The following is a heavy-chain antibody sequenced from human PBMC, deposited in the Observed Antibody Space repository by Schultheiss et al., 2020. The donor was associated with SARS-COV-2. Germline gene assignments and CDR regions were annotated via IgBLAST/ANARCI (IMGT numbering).Heavy chain of an antibody. Sequence: ASVKVSCKASGYTFTSYGISWVRQAPGQGLEWMGWISAYNGNTNYAQKLQGRVTMTTDTSTSTAYMELSSLRSDDTAVYYCARVPVGYCSSTSCFIDYYYGMDVWGQGTPVTVSS. CDR1: GYTFTSYG. D-gene: IGHD2-2*01. J-gene: IGHJ6*02. V-gene: IGHV1-18*04. CDR2: ISAYNGNT. CDR3: ARVPVGYCSSTSCFIDYYYGMDV.